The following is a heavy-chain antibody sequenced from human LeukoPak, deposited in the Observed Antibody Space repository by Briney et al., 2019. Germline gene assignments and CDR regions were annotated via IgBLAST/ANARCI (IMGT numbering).Heavy chain of an antibody. V-gene: IGHV4-4*07. D-gene: IGHD4-17*01. CDR3: AREYGDFDY. Sequence: SETLSLTCIVSGASITNYYWSWIRQPAGKGLQWIGRISSRGDTNYNPSLKSRVFMSIDGSKNQFSLKLLSLTAADTAVYYCAREYGDFDYWGRGTLVTVSS. J-gene: IGHJ4*02. CDR1: GASITNYY. CDR2: ISSRGDT.